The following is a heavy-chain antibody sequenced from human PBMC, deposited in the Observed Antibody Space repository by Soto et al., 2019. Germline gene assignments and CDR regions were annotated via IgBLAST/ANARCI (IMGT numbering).Heavy chain of an antibody. V-gene: IGHV3-7*01. CDR1: GFTFSNYW. Sequence: GGSLRLSCAASGFTFSNYWMDWVRQAPGKGLEWVANINQDGSEKHYVDSVKGRFTISRDNAKNSLYLQMSSLTAEDSALYSCSTSLNYCGQRTLVTVSS. J-gene: IGHJ4*02. CDR2: INQDGSEK. CDR3: STSLNY.